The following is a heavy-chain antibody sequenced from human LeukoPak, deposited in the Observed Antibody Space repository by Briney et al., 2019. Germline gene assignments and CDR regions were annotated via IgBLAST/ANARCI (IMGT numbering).Heavy chain of an antibody. CDR3: ARALVAGEVISFDP. Sequence: ASVKVSCKASGYTFTSYDINWVRQATGQGLEWMGWMNPNSGNTGYAQKFQGRVTMTRNTSISTAYMELSSLRSEDMAVYYCARALVAGEVISFDPWGQGTLVTVSS. V-gene: IGHV1-8*01. J-gene: IGHJ5*02. D-gene: IGHD3-3*01. CDR2: MNPNSGNT. CDR1: GYTFTSYD.